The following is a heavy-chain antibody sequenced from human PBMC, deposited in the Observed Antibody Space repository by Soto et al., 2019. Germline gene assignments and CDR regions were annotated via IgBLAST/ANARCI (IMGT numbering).Heavy chain of an antibody. V-gene: IGHV3-7*01. CDR2: IKQDGSEK. J-gene: IGHJ5*02. CDR1: GFTFSSYW. Sequence: PGGSLRLSCAASGFTFSSYWMSWVRQAPGKGLEWVANIKQDGSEKYYVDSVKGRFTISRDNAKNSLYLQMNSLRAEDTAVYYCASTPVSRYVVVPAAWCQGTLVTVSS. D-gene: IGHD2-2*01. CDR3: ASTPVSRYVVVPAA.